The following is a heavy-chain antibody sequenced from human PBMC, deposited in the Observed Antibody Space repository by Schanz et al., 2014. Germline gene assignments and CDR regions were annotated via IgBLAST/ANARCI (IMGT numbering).Heavy chain of an antibody. Sequence: QVQLVQSGAEVKKPGSSMKVSCKASGGTFNSYTINWVRQAPGQGLEWMGWITAYNGDTNYALKLQGRVTITRDTSASTAYMELRSLRSDDTALYYCTRGGYSYALSAFDIWGQGTMVTVSS. J-gene: IGHJ3*02. CDR2: ITAYNGDT. CDR1: GGTFNSYT. CDR3: TRGGYSYALSAFDI. V-gene: IGHV1-18*01. D-gene: IGHD5-18*01.